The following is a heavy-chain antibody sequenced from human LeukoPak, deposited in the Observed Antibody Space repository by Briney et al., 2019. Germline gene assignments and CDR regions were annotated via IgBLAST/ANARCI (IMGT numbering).Heavy chain of an antibody. CDR3: ARGWIQLWPPTADYYGMDV. J-gene: IGHJ6*02. CDR2: ISSSSSYI. V-gene: IGHV3-21*01. D-gene: IGHD5-18*01. CDR1: GFTFSSYS. Sequence: GGSLRLSCAASGFTFSSYSMNWVRQAPGKRLEWVPSISSSSSYIYYADSVKGRFTISRDNAKNSLYLQMNSLRAEDTAVYYCARGWIQLWPPTADYYGMDVWGQGTTVTVSS.